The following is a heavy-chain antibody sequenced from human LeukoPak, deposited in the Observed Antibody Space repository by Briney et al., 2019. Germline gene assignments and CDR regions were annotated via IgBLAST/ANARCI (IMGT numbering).Heavy chain of an antibody. Sequence: ASVKVSCKASGRTFSSYATSWVRQAPGQRLEWRGWINPNRGGTNYAQTFQGRVTMTRYTSISTADMELIRLKSDDTAVYYCARGGTTSKTYYYYYYLDDWGKGTTVTVSS. V-gene: IGHV1-2*02. CDR1: GRTFSSYA. J-gene: IGHJ6*03. CDR3: ARGGTTSKTYYYYYYLDD. CDR2: INPNRGGT. D-gene: IGHD1-7*01.